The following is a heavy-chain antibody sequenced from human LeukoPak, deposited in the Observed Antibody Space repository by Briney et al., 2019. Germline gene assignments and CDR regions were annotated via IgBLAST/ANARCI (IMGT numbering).Heavy chain of an antibody. Sequence: ASVKVSCKASGYTFIGYYMHWVRQAPGQGLEWMGWINANSGGTNYAQKFQGRVTMTRDTSVSTAYMELGRLRSDDTAVYYCARLSNSGYIIYFDYWGQGTLVTVSS. J-gene: IGHJ4*02. CDR3: ARLSNSGYIIYFDY. CDR2: INANSGGT. CDR1: GYTFIGYY. V-gene: IGHV1-2*02. D-gene: IGHD5-12*01.